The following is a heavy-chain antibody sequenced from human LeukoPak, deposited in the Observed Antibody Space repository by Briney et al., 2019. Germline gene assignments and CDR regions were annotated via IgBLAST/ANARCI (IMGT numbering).Heavy chain of an antibody. CDR2: IRYDGSNK. D-gene: IGHD3-22*01. CDR1: GFTFSSYG. J-gene: IGHJ6*03. V-gene: IGHV3-30*02. Sequence: LGGSLRLSCAASGFTFSSYGMHWVRQAPGKGLEWVAFIRYDGSNKYYADSVKGRFTISRDNSKNTLYLQMNSLRAEDTAVYYCAKNEAMIVVVIPAGYYYYMDVWGKGTTVTVSS. CDR3: AKNEAMIVVVIPAGYYYYMDV.